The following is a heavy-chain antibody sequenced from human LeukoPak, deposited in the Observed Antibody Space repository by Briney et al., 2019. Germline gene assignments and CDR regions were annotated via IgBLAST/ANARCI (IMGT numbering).Heavy chain of an antibody. D-gene: IGHD3-10*01. Sequence: PSETLSLTCTVSGGSISSSSYYWGWIRQPPGKGLECIGSIYYSGSTYYNPSLKSRVTISVDTSKNQFSLKLSSVTAADTAVYYCATTLWFGMNWFDPWGQGTLVTVSS. J-gene: IGHJ5*02. V-gene: IGHV4-39*01. CDR1: GGSISSSSYY. CDR3: ATTLWFGMNWFDP. CDR2: IYYSGST.